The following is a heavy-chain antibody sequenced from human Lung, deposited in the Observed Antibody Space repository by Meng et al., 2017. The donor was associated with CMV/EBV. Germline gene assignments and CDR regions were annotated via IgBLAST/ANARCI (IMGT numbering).Heavy chain of an antibody. Sequence: SVKVSCKASGGTFSSYAISWVRQAPGQGLEWMGGIIPIPGIANYAQKFQGRVTITADKSTSTAYMELSSLRSEDTAVYYCAREISLDCSSTSCYPNWVDPWGHCTLVTFSS. V-gene: IGHV1-69*10. CDR3: AREISLDCSSTSCYPNWVDP. CDR2: IIPIPGIA. J-gene: IGHJ5*02. D-gene: IGHD2-2*01. CDR1: GGTFSSYA.